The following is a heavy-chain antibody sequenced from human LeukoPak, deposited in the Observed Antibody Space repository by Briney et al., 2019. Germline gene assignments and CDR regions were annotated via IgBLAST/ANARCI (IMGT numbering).Heavy chain of an antibody. CDR3: ARTAAGTNWFDP. V-gene: IGHV4-38-2*02. Sequence: PSETLSLTCTVSGYSISSGYYWGWIRQPPGKGLEWIGSIYHSGSTYYNPSLKSRVTISVDTSKNQLSLKLSSVTAADTAVYYCARTAAGTNWFDPWGQGTLVTVSS. J-gene: IGHJ5*02. CDR2: IYHSGST. D-gene: IGHD6-13*01. CDR1: GYSISSGYY.